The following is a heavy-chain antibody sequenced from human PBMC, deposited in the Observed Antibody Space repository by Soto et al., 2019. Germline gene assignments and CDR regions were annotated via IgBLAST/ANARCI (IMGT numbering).Heavy chain of an antibody. CDR1: GGSISSSSYY. V-gene: IGHV4-39*01. CDR3: ARRYGGRVYGDYVLFNWFDP. Sequence: SETLSLTCPVSGGSISSSSYYWGWIRQPPGKGLEWIGCIYYSGSTYYNPSLKSRVTISVDTSKNQFSLKLSSVTAADTAVYYCARRYGGRVYGDYVLFNWFDPWGQGTLVTVSS. J-gene: IGHJ5*02. D-gene: IGHD4-17*01. CDR2: IYYSGST.